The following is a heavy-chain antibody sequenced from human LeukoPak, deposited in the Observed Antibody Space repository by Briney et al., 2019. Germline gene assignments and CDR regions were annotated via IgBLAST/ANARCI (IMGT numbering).Heavy chain of an antibody. Sequence: SETLSLTCTVSGGSISSSSYYWGWIRQPPGKGLEWIGSIYYSGTAYYNRSLKSRVTISVDTSKNQFSLKLSSVTATDTAVYYCARAADTSGYYSDFDSWGQGTLVTVSS. CDR1: GGSISSSSYY. V-gene: IGHV4-39*07. CDR2: IYYSGTA. J-gene: IGHJ4*02. CDR3: ARAADTSGYYSDFDS. D-gene: IGHD3-22*01.